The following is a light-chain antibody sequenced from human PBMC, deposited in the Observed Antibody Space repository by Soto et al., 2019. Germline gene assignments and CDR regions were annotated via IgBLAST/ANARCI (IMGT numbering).Light chain of an antibody. J-gene: IGKJ4*01. CDR3: QQSLGNPRT. Sequence: DIQMTQSPVSLSSSVLDRFTITFRASETISTFLNWYQQKPGKAPKVLIFAASSLQSGVPSRFSGSGSGTDFTLSISSLQPEDSATYYCQQSLGNPRTFGGGTKVDIK. CDR2: AAS. CDR1: ETISTF. V-gene: IGKV1-39*01.